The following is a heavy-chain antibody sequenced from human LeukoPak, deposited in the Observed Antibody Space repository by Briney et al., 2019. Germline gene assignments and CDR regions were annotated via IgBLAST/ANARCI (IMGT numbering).Heavy chain of an antibody. CDR3: ARSRQEYYYGMDV. J-gene: IGHJ6*02. CDR1: GDSISGYY. V-gene: IGHV4-59*12. CDR2: IYYSGRT. Sequence: SETLSLTCTVSGDSISGYYWSWIRQPPGKGLEWIGYIYYSGRTHYNPSLRSRVTISEDTSKNQFSLELKSVTVVDTAMYYCARSRQEYYYGMDVWGQGTTVTVSS.